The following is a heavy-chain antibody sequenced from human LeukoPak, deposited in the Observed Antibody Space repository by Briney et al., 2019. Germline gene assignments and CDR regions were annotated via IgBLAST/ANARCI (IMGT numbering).Heavy chain of an antibody. J-gene: IGHJ4*02. CDR2: ISPYNGNT. Sequence: ASVKVSCKASGYTFTSYGISWLRQAPGQGLEWMGWISPYNGNTKYEQKLQGRVTMTTDTSTSTAYMELRSLRSDDTAVYYCARANAYDSSVYYYYWGQGTLVTVSS. CDR1: GYTFTSYG. D-gene: IGHD3-22*01. V-gene: IGHV1-18*01. CDR3: ARANAYDSSVYYYY.